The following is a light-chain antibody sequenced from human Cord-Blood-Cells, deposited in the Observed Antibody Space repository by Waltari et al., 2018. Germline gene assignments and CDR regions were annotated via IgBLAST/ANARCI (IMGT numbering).Light chain of an antibody. CDR3: QQYYSTLQT. J-gene: IGKJ1*01. Sequence: EIVLTQSPATLSLSPGERATLSCRASQSVSSYLAWYQQKPGQAPRLLIYDASNRATGIPARFSGSGSGTDFTLTISSLQAEDVAVYYCQQYYSTLQTFGQGTKVEIK. CDR2: DAS. CDR1: QSVSSY. V-gene: IGKV3-11*01.